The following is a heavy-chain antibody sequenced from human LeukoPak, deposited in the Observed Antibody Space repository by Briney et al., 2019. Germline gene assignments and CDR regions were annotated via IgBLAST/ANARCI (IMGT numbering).Heavy chain of an antibody. J-gene: IGHJ3*01. Sequence: GASVKVSCKASGYIFSDYYLHWVRQAPGQGLEWMGWMNPNSGGTNYAQKFQGRITMTGDTSTAYLELSRLRSDDTAVYYCARVLGSTVRVGGDAFDLWGQGTMVTVSS. CDR1: GYIFSDYY. CDR3: ARVLGSTVRVGGDAFDL. CDR2: MNPNSGGT. D-gene: IGHD2/OR15-2a*01. V-gene: IGHV1-2*02.